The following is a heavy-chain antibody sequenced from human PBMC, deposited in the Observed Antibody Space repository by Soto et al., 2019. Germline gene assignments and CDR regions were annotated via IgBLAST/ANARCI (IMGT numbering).Heavy chain of an antibody. Sequence: QVQLVESGGGVVQPGRSLRLSCAASGFTFSSYGMHWVRQAPGKGLEWVAVIWYDGSNKYYADSVKGRFTISRDNSKNTLYRQMNSLRAEDTAVYYCARCGSGYERLYYFDYWGQGTLVIVSS. J-gene: IGHJ4*02. CDR3: ARCGSGYERLYYFDY. CDR2: IWYDGSNK. V-gene: IGHV3-33*01. D-gene: IGHD5-12*01. CDR1: GFTFSSYG.